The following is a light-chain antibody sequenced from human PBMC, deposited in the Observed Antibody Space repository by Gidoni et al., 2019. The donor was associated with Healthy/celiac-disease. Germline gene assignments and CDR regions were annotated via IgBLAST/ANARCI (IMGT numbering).Light chain of an antibody. V-gene: IGKV1-33*01. CDR3: QQYDNLLLYT. J-gene: IGKJ2*01. Sequence: DIQMTQSPSSLSASVGDRVTITCQASQDISNYLNWYQQKPGKAPKLLIYDASNLETGVPSRFSGSGSGTDFTFTISSLQPEDIATYYCQQYDNLLLYTFGQETKLGIK. CDR2: DAS. CDR1: QDISNY.